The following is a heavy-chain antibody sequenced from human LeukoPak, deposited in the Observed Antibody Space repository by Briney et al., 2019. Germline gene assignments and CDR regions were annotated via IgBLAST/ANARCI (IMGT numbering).Heavy chain of an antibody. J-gene: IGHJ3*02. CDR1: VYTFTGFF. D-gene: IGHD3-22*01. CDR2: FNLNSGVT. V-gene: IGHV1-2*02. Sequence: ASLWVSCEASVYTFTGFFMHWVRQAPGQGLECRGWFNLNSGVTNYAQTLQGSVTITRDTSISTAYIELSRLRSDDTAVYYCARPPYYDSSGYPDDAFDIWGQGTMVTVSS. CDR3: ARPPYYDSSGYPDDAFDI.